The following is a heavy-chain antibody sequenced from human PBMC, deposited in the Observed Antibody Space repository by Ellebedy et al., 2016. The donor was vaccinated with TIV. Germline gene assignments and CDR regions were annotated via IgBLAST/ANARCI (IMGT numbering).Heavy chain of an antibody. Sequence: SETLSLTXTVSGGSMTSFYWSWIRQPPGKGLEWIGYIYYTGSTKYNPSLKSRATISIDTSKNQFSLNLNSVTAADTALYYCARSSNYVGSGDYWGQGALVTVSS. CDR2: IYYTGST. J-gene: IGHJ4*02. V-gene: IGHV4-59*01. D-gene: IGHD3-10*01. CDR3: ARSSNYVGSGDY. CDR1: GGSMTSFY.